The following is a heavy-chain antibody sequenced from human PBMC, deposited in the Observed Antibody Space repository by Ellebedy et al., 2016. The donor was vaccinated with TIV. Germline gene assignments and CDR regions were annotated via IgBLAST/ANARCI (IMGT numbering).Heavy chain of an antibody. J-gene: IGHJ3*02. CDR2: IYSSGST. CDR3: VGGTGTFEAFDM. D-gene: IGHD1-1*01. CDR1: GGSIISNNFY. Sequence: SETLSLTCSVSGGSIISNNFYWGWIRQPPGKGLEWIGSIYSSGSTYYNPSLKSRVTTSLDTSRNHFSLKLTSVTAADTAVYYCVGGTGTFEAFDMWGQGTMVTVSS. V-gene: IGHV4-39*07.